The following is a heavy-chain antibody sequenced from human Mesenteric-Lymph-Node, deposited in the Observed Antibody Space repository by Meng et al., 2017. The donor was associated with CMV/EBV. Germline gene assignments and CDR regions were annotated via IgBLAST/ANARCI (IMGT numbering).Heavy chain of an antibody. J-gene: IGHJ4*02. CDR1: GFTFNSYA. CDR3: AKDGRLVVAVYFDF. Sequence: GESLKISCAASGFTFNSYAMSWVRQAPGKGLEWVSTISASGGNTFYANSVKGWFTISRDNFKNTLYLQMNSLRAEDTAVYYCAKDGRLVVAVYFDFWGQGTLVTVSS. D-gene: IGHD6-19*01. CDR2: ISASGGNT. V-gene: IGHV3-23*01.